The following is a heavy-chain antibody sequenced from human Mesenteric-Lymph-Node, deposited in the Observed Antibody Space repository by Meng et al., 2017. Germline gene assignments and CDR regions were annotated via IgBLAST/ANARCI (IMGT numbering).Heavy chain of an antibody. J-gene: IGHJ4*01. Sequence: GGSLRLSCAASGFTFSSYALTWVRQAPGKGLEWVSFISHSGGSTYYADSVKGRFTISRDNAKNSLYLQMNSLRAEDTAVYYCARDIDSSLGYWGQGTLVTVSS. CDR3: ARDIDSSLGY. CDR2: ISHSGGST. V-gene: IGHV3-23*01. D-gene: IGHD5-18*01. CDR1: GFTFSSYA.